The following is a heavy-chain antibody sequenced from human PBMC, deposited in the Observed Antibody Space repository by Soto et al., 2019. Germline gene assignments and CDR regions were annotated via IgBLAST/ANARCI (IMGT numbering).Heavy chain of an antibody. CDR2: IYYSGST. CDR1: GGSISSYY. J-gene: IGHJ4*02. V-gene: IGHV4-59*01. Sequence: QVQLQESGPGLVKPSETLSLTCTVSGGSISSYYWSWIRQPPGKGLDWIGYIYYSGSTNYNPSLNSRVTISVDTDKNQFYLKLSSVTAADTAVYYCAGGLGGYDSLDYCGQGTLVTVSS. CDR3: AGGLGGYDSLDY. D-gene: IGHD5-12*01.